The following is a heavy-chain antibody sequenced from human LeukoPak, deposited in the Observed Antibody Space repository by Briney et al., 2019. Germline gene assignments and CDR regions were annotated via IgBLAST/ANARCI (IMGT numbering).Heavy chain of an antibody. CDR1: GFTFSRYA. V-gene: IGHV3-23*01. Sequence: GGSLRLSCAASGFTFSRYAMSWVRQAPGKGLEWVSAISGSGGSTYYADSVKGRFTISRDNSKNTLYLQMNSLRAEDTAVYYCAKVRQEIVVVPAVYFDYWGQGTLVTVSS. J-gene: IGHJ4*02. CDR2: ISGSGGST. CDR3: AKVRQEIVVVPAVYFDY. D-gene: IGHD2-2*01.